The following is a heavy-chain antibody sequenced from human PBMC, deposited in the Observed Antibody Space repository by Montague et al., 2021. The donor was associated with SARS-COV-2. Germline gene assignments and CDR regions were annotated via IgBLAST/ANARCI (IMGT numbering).Heavy chain of an antibody. V-gene: IGHV2-5*02. D-gene: IGHD3-16*02. CDR1: GFSLSTGGVS. Sequence: PALVKPTQTLTLTCSFSGFSLSTGGVSVDWIRQSPGKGLEWLGVXFWDDEKRYNPTLKTRLTISKGTSQNQVVITLTDMGPADTATYFCAHQYYDYVWGSYRPDYFDYWGQGTLVTVSS. J-gene: IGHJ4*02. CDR2: XFWDDEK. CDR3: AHQYYDYVWGSYRPDYFDY.